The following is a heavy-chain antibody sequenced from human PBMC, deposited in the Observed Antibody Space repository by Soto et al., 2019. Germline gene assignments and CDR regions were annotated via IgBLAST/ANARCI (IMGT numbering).Heavy chain of an antibody. CDR2: IYYSGST. J-gene: IGHJ5*02. CDR3: ARFPYGGGDWFDP. V-gene: IGHV4-31*03. Sequence: LSLTCTVSGGSISSGAYYWSWIRQHPGKGLEWIGYIYYSGSTYYNPSLTSRVTISIDTSKDQFSLKLSSVTAADTAVYYCARFPYGGGDWFDPWGQGTLVTVSS. D-gene: IGHD3-10*01. CDR1: GGSISSGAYY.